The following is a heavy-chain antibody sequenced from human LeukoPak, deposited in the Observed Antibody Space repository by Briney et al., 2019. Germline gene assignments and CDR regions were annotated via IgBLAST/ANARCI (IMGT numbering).Heavy chain of an antibody. Sequence: GGSLRLSCTASGFTFTNDFMTWVRQAPGKGLEWVGRIKSEVDGATRDYAAPVRGRFTLSRDDSRNTLYLQMNSLKTEDTAFYYCTTDIPFTSGGAIAYWGQGTLVTVSS. V-gene: IGHV3-15*01. D-gene: IGHD3-16*02. J-gene: IGHJ4*02. CDR1: GFTFTNDF. CDR3: TTDIPFTSGGAIAY. CDR2: IKSEVDGATR.